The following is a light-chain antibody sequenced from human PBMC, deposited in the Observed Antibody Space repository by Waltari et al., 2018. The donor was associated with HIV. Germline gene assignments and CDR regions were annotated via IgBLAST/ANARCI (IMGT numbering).Light chain of an antibody. Sequence: EIVMTQSPASLSVSPGERATLSCRASQSVGSNLALYQQKPCQASRRLIYGASTRATGIPARFGGSGSRTAFNLTISSLQSEDFAVYFCQQYYNWPLTFGGGTKVEI. J-gene: IGKJ4*01. CDR2: GAS. CDR3: QQYYNWPLT. CDR1: QSVGSN. V-gene: IGKV3-15*01.